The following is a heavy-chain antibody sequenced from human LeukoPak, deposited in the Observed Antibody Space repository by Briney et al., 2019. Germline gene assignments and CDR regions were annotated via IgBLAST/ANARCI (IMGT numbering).Heavy chain of an antibody. J-gene: IGHJ6*03. CDR1: GFILSNYA. V-gene: IGHV3-23*01. CDR3: ARRGNYYYYMDV. Sequence: GGSLRLSCAASGFILSNYAMTWVRQAPGKGLEWVSTISGSDGATYYADSVKGRFTISRDNSKNTLYLQMNSLRAEDTAVYYCARRGNYYYYMDVWGKGTTVTISS. D-gene: IGHD3-16*01. CDR2: ISGSDGAT.